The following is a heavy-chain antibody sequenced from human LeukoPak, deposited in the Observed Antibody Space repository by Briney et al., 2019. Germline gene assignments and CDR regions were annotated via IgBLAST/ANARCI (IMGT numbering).Heavy chain of an antibody. CDR2: ISYDGSNK. J-gene: IGHJ4*02. CDR1: GFTFSSYA. Sequence: PGGSLRLSCAASGFTFSSYALHWVRQAPGKGLEWVAVISYDGSNKYYADSVKGRFTISRDNAKNSLYLQMNSLRDEDTAVYYCARQYYYDSSGFYDYWGQGTLVTVSS. D-gene: IGHD3-22*01. CDR3: ARQYYYDSSGFYDY. V-gene: IGHV3-30-3*01.